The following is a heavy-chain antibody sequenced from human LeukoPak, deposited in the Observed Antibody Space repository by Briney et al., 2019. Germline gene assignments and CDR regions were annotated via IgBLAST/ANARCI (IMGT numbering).Heavy chain of an antibody. CDR1: GYTFTSYG. D-gene: IGHD2-2*01. Sequence: ASVKVSCKASGYTFTSYGISWERQAPGQGLEWMGWISAYNGNTNYAQKLQGRVTMTTDTSTNTAYMELRSLRSDDTAVYYCARSTKPRGYCSSTSCYANWFDPWGQGTLVTVSS. CDR3: ARSTKPRGYCSSTSCYANWFDP. V-gene: IGHV1-18*01. J-gene: IGHJ5*02. CDR2: ISAYNGNT.